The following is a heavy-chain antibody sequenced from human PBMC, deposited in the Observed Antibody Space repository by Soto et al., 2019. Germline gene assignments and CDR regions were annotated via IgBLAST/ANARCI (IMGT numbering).Heavy chain of an antibody. Sequence: SVKVSFKASGGTFSSYAISWVRQAPGQGLEWMGGIIPIFGTANYAQKFQGRVTITADESTSTAYMELSSLRSEDTAVYYCARTPRVVATIFYRFDPWGQGTLVTVSS. CDR3: ARTPRVVATIFYRFDP. D-gene: IGHD5-12*01. CDR1: GGTFSSYA. CDR2: IIPIFGTA. V-gene: IGHV1-69*13. J-gene: IGHJ5*02.